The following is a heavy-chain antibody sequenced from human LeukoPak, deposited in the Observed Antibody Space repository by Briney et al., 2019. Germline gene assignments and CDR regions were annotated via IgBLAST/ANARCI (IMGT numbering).Heavy chain of an antibody. CDR3: ARYYYGSGSSPTNFDY. Sequence: SETLSLTCTVSGDSISSYYWSWIRQPPGKGLEWIGYIYYSGSTNYNPSLKGRVTISVDTSKNQFSLKLSSVTAADTAVYYCARYYYGSGSSPTNFDYWGQGTLVTVSS. D-gene: IGHD3-10*01. CDR1: GDSISSYY. CDR2: IYYSGST. V-gene: IGHV4-59*12. J-gene: IGHJ4*02.